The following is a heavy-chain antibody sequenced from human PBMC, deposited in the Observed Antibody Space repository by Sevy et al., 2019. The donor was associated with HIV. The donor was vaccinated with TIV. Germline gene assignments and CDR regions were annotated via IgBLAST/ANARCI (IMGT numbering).Heavy chain of an antibody. V-gene: IGHV4-59*01. CDR3: ARMTVGEYSGSHEDY. CDR1: GGSISSYY. Sequence: SETLSLTCTVSGGSISSYYWSWIRQPPGKGLEWIGYIYYSGSTNYNPSLKSRVTISVDTSKNQFSLKLSSVTAADTAVYYCARMTVGEYSGSHEDYWGQRTLVTVSS. J-gene: IGHJ4*02. CDR2: IYYSGST. D-gene: IGHD1-26*01.